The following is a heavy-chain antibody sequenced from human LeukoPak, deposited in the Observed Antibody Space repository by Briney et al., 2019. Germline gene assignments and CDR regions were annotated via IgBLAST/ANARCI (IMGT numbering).Heavy chain of an antibody. D-gene: IGHD3-22*01. CDR3: AREAYYYDSSGYYRGAFDI. J-gene: IGHJ3*02. CDR1: GGSISSYY. CDR2: IYYSGST. V-gene: IGHV4-59*01. Sequence: SETLSLTCTVSGGSISSYYWSWLRQPPGKGLEWLGYIYYSGSTNYSPSLKSRVTISVDTSKNQFSLKLSSVTAADTAVYYCAREAYYYDSSGYYRGAFDIWGQGTMVTVSS.